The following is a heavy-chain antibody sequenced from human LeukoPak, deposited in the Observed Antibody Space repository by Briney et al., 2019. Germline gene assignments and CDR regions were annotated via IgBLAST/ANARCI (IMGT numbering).Heavy chain of an antibody. D-gene: IGHD3-3*01. CDR1: GFTVSSNY. J-gene: IGHJ3*02. V-gene: IGHV3-66*02. CDR3: ASRSPSRTYDFWSGYYLHDAFDI. Sequence: GGSLRLSCAASGFTVSSNYMSWVRQAPGKGLEWVSVIYSGGSTYYADSVKGRFTISRDNSKNTLYLQMNSLRAEDTAVYYCASRSPSRTYDFWSGYYLHDAFDIWGQGTTVTVSS. CDR2: IYSGGST.